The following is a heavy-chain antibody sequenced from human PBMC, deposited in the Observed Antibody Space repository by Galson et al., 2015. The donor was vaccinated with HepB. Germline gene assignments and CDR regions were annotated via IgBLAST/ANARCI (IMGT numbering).Heavy chain of an antibody. Sequence: SLRLSCAASGFTFSTYSMNWVRQAPGKGLEWVSSMSSSSRYIYYADSVKGRFTISRDSAKNSLYLQMNSLRAEDTAVYYCARERSDAFDIWGQGTMVTVSS. J-gene: IGHJ3*02. CDR2: MSSSSRYI. V-gene: IGHV3-21*01. CDR3: ARERSDAFDI. CDR1: GFTFSTYS.